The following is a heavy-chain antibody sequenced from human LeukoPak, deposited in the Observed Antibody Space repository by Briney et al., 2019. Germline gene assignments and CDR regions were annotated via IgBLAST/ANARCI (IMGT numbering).Heavy chain of an antibody. J-gene: IGHJ4*02. CDR3: ARDLMATIGLEY. CDR1: GFTFSSYG. Sequence: TGGSLRLSCAASGFTFSSYGMLWVRQAPGKGLEWVALIRYDGSNEYYADSVKGRFTISRDNSKNTLYLQMTSLRAEDTAVYYCARDLMATIGLEYWGQGTLVTVSS. V-gene: IGHV3-30*02. CDR2: IRYDGSNE. D-gene: IGHD5-12*01.